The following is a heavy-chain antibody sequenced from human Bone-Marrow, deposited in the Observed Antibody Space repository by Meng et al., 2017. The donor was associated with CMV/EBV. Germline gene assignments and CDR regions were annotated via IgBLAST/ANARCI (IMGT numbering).Heavy chain of an antibody. CDR1: GGSIRSYY. CDR2: IYYTGNS. Sequence: SEPLSLTCTVSGGSIRSYYWTWIRQLPGKGLEWIGYIYYTGNSNKNPTLKSRISISVDTSKNQVSLKLGSVTAADTAVYDCGDARPPIFAAAGAADDWGQGTLVTVSS. J-gene: IGHJ4*02. CDR3: GDARPPIFAAAGAADD. D-gene: IGHD6-13*01. V-gene: IGHV4-59*01.